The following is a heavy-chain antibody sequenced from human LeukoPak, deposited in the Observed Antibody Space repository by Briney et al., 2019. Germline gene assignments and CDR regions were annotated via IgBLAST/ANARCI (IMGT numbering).Heavy chain of an antibody. CDR2: IYYSGST. D-gene: IGHD2-2*01. CDR3: ASNYCSSTSCYAFDI. Sequence: PSETLSLTCTVSGGSISSYYWSWIRQPPGKGLEWIGSIYYSGSTYYNPSLKSRVTISVDTSKNQFSLKLSSVTAADTAVYYCASNYCSSTSCYAFDIWGQGTMVTVSS. J-gene: IGHJ3*02. V-gene: IGHV4-39*01. CDR1: GGSISSYY.